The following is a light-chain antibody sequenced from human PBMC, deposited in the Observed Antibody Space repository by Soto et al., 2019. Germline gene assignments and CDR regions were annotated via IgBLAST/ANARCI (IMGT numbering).Light chain of an antibody. CDR1: QSVSSSY. Sequence: TQSPGTLAVSPEALAPLSCRALQSVSSSYLAWYQQKPGQAPRLLIYGASSRATGIPARFSGSGDGTKFTLTLRSLQSEDFALYYCQQYNNWARRFGEGTKVDIK. CDR3: QQYNNWARR. J-gene: IGKJ1*01. CDR2: GAS. V-gene: IGKV3D-15*01.